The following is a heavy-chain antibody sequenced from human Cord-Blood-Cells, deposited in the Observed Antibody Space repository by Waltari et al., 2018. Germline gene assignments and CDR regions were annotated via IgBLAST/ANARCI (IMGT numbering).Heavy chain of an antibody. CDR1: GGTFSSYA. V-gene: IGHV1-69*01. CDR3: ASGYCTNGVCYDAFDI. CDR2: IIPIFGTA. D-gene: IGHD2-8*01. J-gene: IGHJ3*02. Sequence: QVQLVQSGAEVKKPGSSVKVSCKASGGTFSSYAISWVRQAPGQGLEWMGGIIPIFGTANYEQKFQGRVTITADESTSTAYMELSSLRSEDTAVYYCASGYCTNGVCYDAFDIWGQGTMVTVSS.